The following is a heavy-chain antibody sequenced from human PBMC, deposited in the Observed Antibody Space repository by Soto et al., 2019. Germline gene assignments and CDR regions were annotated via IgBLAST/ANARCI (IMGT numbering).Heavy chain of an antibody. CDR1: GGSISSYY. V-gene: IGHV4-59*01. CDR3: ARGRGSGSSFYYSGMDV. J-gene: IGHJ6*02. Sequence: SETLSLTCTVSGGSISSYYWSWIRQPPGKGLEWIGYIYYSGSTNYNPSLKSRVTISVDTSKNQFSLKLSSVTAADTAVYYCARGRGSGSSFYYSGMDVWGQGTTVTV. CDR2: IYYSGST. D-gene: IGHD3-10*01.